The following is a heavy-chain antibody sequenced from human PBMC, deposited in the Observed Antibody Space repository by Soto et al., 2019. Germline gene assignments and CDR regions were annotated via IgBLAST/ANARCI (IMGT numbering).Heavy chain of an antibody. Sequence: QVQLVQSGAEVKKPGSSVKVSCKASGGTFSSYAISWVRQAPGQGLEWMGGIIPIFGTANYAQKFQGRVTITADESTSTDYMELSSLRSEDTAVYYCAGEVSGRDGYNFDASYIWGQGTMVTVSS. CDR2: IIPIFGTA. J-gene: IGHJ3*02. CDR1: GGTFSSYA. D-gene: IGHD5-12*01. CDR3: AGEVSGRDGYNFDASYI. V-gene: IGHV1-69*01.